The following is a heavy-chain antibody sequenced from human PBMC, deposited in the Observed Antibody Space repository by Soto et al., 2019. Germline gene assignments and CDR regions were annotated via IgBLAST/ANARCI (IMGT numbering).Heavy chain of an antibody. CDR2: VFYSGST. CDR3: ARARFGNWLDP. D-gene: IGHD3-16*01. J-gene: IGHJ5*02. V-gene: IGHV4-59*11. Sequence: SETLSLTGTVSGASINTHYWSCIRQSPGKGLEWIGQVFYSGSTDDNPSLKSRVTISVDTSKNQFSLKLRSVTAADTAVYYCARARFGNWLDPWGQGTLVTVSS. CDR1: GASINTHY.